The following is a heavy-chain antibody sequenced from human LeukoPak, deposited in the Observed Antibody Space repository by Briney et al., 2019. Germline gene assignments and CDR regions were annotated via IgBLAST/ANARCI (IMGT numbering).Heavy chain of an antibody. CDR1: GFTFTSSA. CDR2: IVVGSGNT. J-gene: IGHJ4*02. Sequence: GASVKVSCKASGFTFTSSAMQWVRQARGQRLEWIGWIVVGSGNTNYAQKFQERVTMTRDTSISTAYMELSRLRSEDTAVYYCARGLHTIFGVRGYFDYWGQGTLVTVSS. V-gene: IGHV1-58*02. D-gene: IGHD3-3*01. CDR3: ARGLHTIFGVRGYFDY.